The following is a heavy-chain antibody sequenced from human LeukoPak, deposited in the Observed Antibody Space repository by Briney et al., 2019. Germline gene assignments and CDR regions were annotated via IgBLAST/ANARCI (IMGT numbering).Heavy chain of an antibody. V-gene: IGHV1-18*04. D-gene: IGHD3-22*01. CDR2: ISTSNGNT. CDR3: ARDKRHTYYYDSSDYFRWFDP. CDR1: GYTFISYG. J-gene: IGHJ5*02. Sequence: ATVKVSCMASGYTFISYGISWVLQAPGQRLESMGWISTSNGNTDYAQKLQGRVTMTTDASTRTAYMELRSLSSDDTAVYYCARDKRHTYYYDSSDYFRWFDPWGQGTLVTVSS.